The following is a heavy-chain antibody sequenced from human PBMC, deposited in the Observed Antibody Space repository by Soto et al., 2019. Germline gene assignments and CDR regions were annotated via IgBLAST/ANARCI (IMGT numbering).Heavy chain of an antibody. J-gene: IGHJ6*03. CDR2: IYPGDSDT. D-gene: IGHD2-15*01. CDR1: GYSFTSYW. Sequence: PGESLKISCKGSGYSFTSYWIGWVRQMPGKGLEWMGIIYPGDSDTRYSPSFQGQVTISADKSISTAYLQWSSLKASDTAMYYCSRGSAGGGTGYDDCYYYMDVWGKRTTVTVSS. CDR3: SRGSAGGGTGYDDCYYYMDV. V-gene: IGHV5-51*01.